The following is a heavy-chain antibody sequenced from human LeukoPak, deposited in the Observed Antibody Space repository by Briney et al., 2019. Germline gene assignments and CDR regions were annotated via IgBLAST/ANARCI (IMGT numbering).Heavy chain of an antibody. CDR2: IYYSGNT. CDR1: GGSISSSSYY. CDR3: AKDADDYGDFYYYFDY. J-gene: IGHJ4*02. Sequence: PSETLSLTCTVSGGSISSSSYYWGWIRQPPGKGLEWIGSIYYSGNTYYNPSLKSRVTISVDTSKNQFSLKLNSVTAADTALYYCAKDADDYGDFYYYFDYWGQGTLVTVSS. D-gene: IGHD4-17*01. V-gene: IGHV4-39*07.